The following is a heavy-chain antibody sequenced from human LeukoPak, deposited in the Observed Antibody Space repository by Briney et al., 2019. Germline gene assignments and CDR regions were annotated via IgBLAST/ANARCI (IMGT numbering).Heavy chain of an antibody. Sequence: PGGSLRLSCEASGFTFTNYWMSWVRQAPGKGLEWVAVIWYDGSNKYYADSVKGRFTISRDNSKNSLYLQMNSLRAEDTAVYYCARDMDGPSYWYFDLWGRGTLVTVSS. CDR2: IWYDGSNK. CDR1: GFTFTNYW. J-gene: IGHJ2*01. D-gene: IGHD3-10*01. V-gene: IGHV3-33*08. CDR3: ARDMDGPSYWYFDL.